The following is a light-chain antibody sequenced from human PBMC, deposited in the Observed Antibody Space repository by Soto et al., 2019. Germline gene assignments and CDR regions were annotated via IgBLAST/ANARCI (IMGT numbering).Light chain of an antibody. J-gene: IGKJ1*01. V-gene: IGKV3D-15*01. CDR1: QSVSSY. CDR3: QHYNNWPPWT. CDR2: DAS. Sequence: EIVMTQSSATLSVSPGERATLSCRASQSVSSYLAWYQQKPGQAPRLLIYDASNRATGIPARFSGSGSGTEFTLTISSLQSEDFAVYYCQHYNNWPPWTFGQGTKVDIK.